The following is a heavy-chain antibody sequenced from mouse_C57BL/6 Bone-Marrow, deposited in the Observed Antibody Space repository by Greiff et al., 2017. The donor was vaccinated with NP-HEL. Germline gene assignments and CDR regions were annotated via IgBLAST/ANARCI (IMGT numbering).Heavy chain of an antibody. V-gene: IGHV14-4*01. Sequence: VQLQQSGAELVRPGASVKLSCTVSGFNIKDDYMHWVKQRPEQGLEWIGWIDPENGDTEYASKFQGKATIKADTSSNTAYLQLSRLTSEDTSVYYCTTGASSPYAMDYWGQGTSVTVSS. CDR2: IDPENGDT. D-gene: IGHD1-1*01. J-gene: IGHJ4*01. CDR1: GFNIKDDY. CDR3: TTGASSPYAMDY.